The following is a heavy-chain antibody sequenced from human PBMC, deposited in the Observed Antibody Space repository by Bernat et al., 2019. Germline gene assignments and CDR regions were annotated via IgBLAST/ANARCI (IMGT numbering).Heavy chain of an antibody. V-gene: IGHV4-38-2*01. D-gene: IGHD2-2*01. Sequence: QVQLQESGPGLVKPSETLSLSCAVSSYSISSGCYWGWIRQPPGKGLEWIGSIYPSGSTYYNPSLKSRVTISVDTSKNEFSLKLSSVTAADTAVYYCAVGGCSSTSCYVPYYLDYWGQGTLVTVSS. CDR1: SYSISSGCY. CDR3: AVGGCSSTSCYVPYYLDY. CDR2: IYPSGST. J-gene: IGHJ4*02.